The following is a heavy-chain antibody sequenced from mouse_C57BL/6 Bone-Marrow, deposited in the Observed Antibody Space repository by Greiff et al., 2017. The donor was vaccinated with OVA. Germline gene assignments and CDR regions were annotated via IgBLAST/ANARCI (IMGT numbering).Heavy chain of an antibody. V-gene: IGHV14-4*01. Sequence: VQLQQSGAELVRPGASVKLSCTASGFNIKDDYMHWVKQRPEQGLEWIGWIDPENGDTEYASKFQGKATITADTSSNTAYLQISSLTSEDTAVYYCTNPTSFAYWGQGTLVTVSA. CDR1: GFNIKDDY. J-gene: IGHJ3*01. CDR2: IDPENGDT. CDR3: TNPTSFAY. D-gene: IGHD6-1*01.